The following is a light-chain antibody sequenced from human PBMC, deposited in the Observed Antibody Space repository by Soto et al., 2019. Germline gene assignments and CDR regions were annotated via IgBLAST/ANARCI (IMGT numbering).Light chain of an antibody. J-gene: IGKJ2*01. Sequence: DIQMTQSPSTLSASVGDRVTITCRASQTINNKLAWYQKKPGKAPKLLIYDGYTLESGVPSRFSGSGSGTAFTLTIRSLQLHDCANYCCHQYATYFRYTVGQGTKLDIK. CDR3: HQYATYFRYT. V-gene: IGKV1-5*01. CDR2: DGY. CDR1: QTINNK.